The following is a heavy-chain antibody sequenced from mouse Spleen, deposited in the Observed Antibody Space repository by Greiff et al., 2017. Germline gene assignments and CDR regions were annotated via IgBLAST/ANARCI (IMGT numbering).Heavy chain of an antibody. J-gene: IGHJ4*01. CDR3: AKNRGSWEDAMDY. Sequence: QVQLQQSGPGLVQPSQSLSIICTVSGFSLTSYGVHWVRQPPGKGLEWLGVIRSGGSTVYNAAFISRLSISMYTSMSHVFFKMNSLQADDTAIYYCAKNRGSWEDAMDYGGQGASVTVSS. CDR2: IRSGGST. CDR1: GFSLTSYG. D-gene: IGHD4-1*01. V-gene: IGHV2-4*01.